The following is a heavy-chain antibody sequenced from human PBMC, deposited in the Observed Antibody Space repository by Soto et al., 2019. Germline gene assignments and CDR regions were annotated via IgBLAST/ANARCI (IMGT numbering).Heavy chain of an antibody. D-gene: IGHD3-3*01. CDR2: IYYSGST. CDR3: AREKYDFWSGSGFDP. CDR1: GGSFTSNNW. Sequence: KPSETLSLTCAVSGGSFTSNNWWTWVRQPPGQGLEWIEYIYYSGSTNYNPSLKSRVTISVDTSKNQFSLKLSSVTAADTAVYYCAREKYDFWSGSGFDPWGQGTLVTVSS. J-gene: IGHJ5*02. V-gene: IGHV4-4*02.